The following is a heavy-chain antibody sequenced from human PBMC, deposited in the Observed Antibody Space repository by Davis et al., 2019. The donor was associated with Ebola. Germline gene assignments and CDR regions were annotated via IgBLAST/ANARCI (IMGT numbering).Heavy chain of an antibody. V-gene: IGHV3-30-3*01. Sequence: GESLKISCAASGFTFSSYAMHWVRQAPGKGLEWVAVISYDGSNKYYADSVKGRFTISRDNSKNTLYLQMNSLKTEDTAVYYCTSAYGDYDYWGQGTLVTVSS. CDR2: ISYDGSNK. CDR3: TSAYGDYDY. D-gene: IGHD4-17*01. J-gene: IGHJ4*02. CDR1: GFTFSSYA.